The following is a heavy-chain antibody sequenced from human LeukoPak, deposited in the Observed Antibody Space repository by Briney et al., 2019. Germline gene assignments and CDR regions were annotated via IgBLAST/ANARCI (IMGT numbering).Heavy chain of an antibody. V-gene: IGHV3-53*01. J-gene: IGHJ4*02. Sequence: HPGGSLRLSCAASGFTVSSNYMSWVRQAPGKGLEWVSVIYSGGSTYYADSVKGRFTISRDNSKNTLYLQMNSLRAEDTAVYYCAKDPDEYALESLYFDYWGQGTLVTVSS. CDR1: GFTVSSNY. CDR2: IYSGGST. D-gene: IGHD2/OR15-2a*01. CDR3: AKDPDEYALESLYFDY.